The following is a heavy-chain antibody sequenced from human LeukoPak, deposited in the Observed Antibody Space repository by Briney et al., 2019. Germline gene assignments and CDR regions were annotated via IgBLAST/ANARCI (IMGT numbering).Heavy chain of an antibody. CDR1: GFTFSSYD. V-gene: IGHV3-30*18. CDR3: AKVQYDSSGYAPRP. CDR2: LSYDGSNK. Sequence: GGSLRLSCAASGFTFSSYDMHWVRQAPGKGLEWVAVLSYDGSNKYFADSVKGRFTISRDSSKNTLYLQMNSQRAEDTAVYYCAKVQYDSSGYAPRPWGQGTLVTVSS. J-gene: IGHJ4*02. D-gene: IGHD3-22*01.